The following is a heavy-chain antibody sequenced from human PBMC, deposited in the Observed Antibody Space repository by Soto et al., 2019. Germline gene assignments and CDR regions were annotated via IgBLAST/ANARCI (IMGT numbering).Heavy chain of an antibody. J-gene: IGHJ4*02. D-gene: IGHD2-15*01. CDR2: IYWDDDK. V-gene: IGHV2-5*02. CDR1: GFSLSTSGVG. CDR3: AHNFVSFSAFDY. Sequence: QITLKESGPTLVKPTQTLTLTCTFSGFSLSTSGVGVGWIRQPPGKALEWLERIYWDDDKLYSPSLKSRLTITTDTSKTQVVLTMTNMDTVDTATYYCAHNFVSFSAFDYWGQGTLVTVSS.